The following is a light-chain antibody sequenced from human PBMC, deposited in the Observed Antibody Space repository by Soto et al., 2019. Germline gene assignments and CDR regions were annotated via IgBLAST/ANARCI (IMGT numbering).Light chain of an antibody. Sequence: QSVLTQPASVSGSPGQSITISCTGTSSDVGSYNLVSWYQQHPGKAPKLMIYEVSNRPSGVSNRFSGSKSGNTASLTISGLQAEDEADYYCSSYTSSSTVVFGGGTKLTVL. V-gene: IGLV2-14*02. CDR2: EVS. J-gene: IGLJ2*01. CDR3: SSYTSSSTVV. CDR1: SSDVGSYNL.